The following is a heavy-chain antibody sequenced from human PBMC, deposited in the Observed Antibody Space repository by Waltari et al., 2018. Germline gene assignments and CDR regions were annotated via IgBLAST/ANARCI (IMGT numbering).Heavy chain of an antibody. D-gene: IGHD6-19*01. J-gene: IGHJ4*02. CDR1: GGSMSSHY. CDR3: ASSSGWYYWYDY. Sequence: QVQLQESGPGLVKPSETLSLTFTVPGGSMSSHYWSWIRQPPGKGLEWIGFAFHSGSADYNPSLKSRVTISVDTSNRQFSLKLSSMTSADTAIYYCASSSGWYYWYDYWGQGTLVTVSA. CDR2: AFHSGSA. V-gene: IGHV4-59*11.